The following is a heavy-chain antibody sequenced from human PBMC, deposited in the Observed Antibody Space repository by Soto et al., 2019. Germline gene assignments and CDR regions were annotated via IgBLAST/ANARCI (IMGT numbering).Heavy chain of an antibody. J-gene: IGHJ6*03. CDR2: MNPNSGNT. V-gene: IGHV1-8*01. CDR3: ARWVRYFSGGSCYRRRANYYYMDV. D-gene: IGHD2-15*01. Sequence: GASVKVSCKASGYTFTSYDINWVRQATGQGLEWMGWMNPNSGNTGYAQKFQGRVTMTRNTSISTAYMELSSLRSEDTAVYYCARWVRYFSGGSCYRRRANYYYMDVWGKGTTVTVSS. CDR1: GYTFTSYD.